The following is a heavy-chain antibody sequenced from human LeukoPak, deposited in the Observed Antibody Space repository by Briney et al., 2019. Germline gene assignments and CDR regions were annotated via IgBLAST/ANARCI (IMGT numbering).Heavy chain of an antibody. CDR1: GDSISSITCY. Sequence: SETLSLACKVSGDSISSITCYWGWIRQSPGKGLEWIGSFCSSGTTYYNPSLKSRVTISIDTSKNQFSLKMISVTAADTAVYYCARRDIAFNAFDTWSQGTMVTVSS. V-gene: IGHV4-39*01. J-gene: IGHJ3*02. CDR2: FCSSGTT. CDR3: ARRDIAFNAFDT. D-gene: IGHD2-21*01.